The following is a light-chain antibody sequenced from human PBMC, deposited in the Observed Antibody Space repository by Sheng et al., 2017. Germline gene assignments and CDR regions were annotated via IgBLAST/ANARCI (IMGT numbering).Light chain of an antibody. CDR2: AAS. CDR3: QKYNSVPFT. CDR1: QGISNY. Sequence: DIQMTQSPSSLSASVGDRVTITCRASQGISNYLAWYQQKPGEVPKLLIYAASTLQSGVPSRFSGSGSGTHFTLTIYSLEPEDVATYYCQKYNSVPFTFGPGTKVDIK. J-gene: IGKJ3*01. V-gene: IGKV1-27*01.